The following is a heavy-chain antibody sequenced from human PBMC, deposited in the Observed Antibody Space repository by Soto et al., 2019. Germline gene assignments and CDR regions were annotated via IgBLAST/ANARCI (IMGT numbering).Heavy chain of an antibody. CDR3: ARDTYYYDSSGQPY. V-gene: IGHV3-53*01. D-gene: IGHD3-22*01. CDR1: GFTVSRSY. CDR2: IYSGGST. J-gene: IGHJ4*02. Sequence: EVQLVESGGGLIQPGGSLRVSCAASGFTVSRSYMSWVRQAPGKGLEWVSVIYSGGSTHYADSVQGRFTISRDNYKNTLYLQMNSLRVEDTAVYYCARDTYYYDSSGQPYWGQGTLVTVSS.